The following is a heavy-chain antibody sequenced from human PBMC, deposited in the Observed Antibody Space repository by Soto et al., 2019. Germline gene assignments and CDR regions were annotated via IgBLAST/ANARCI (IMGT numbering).Heavy chain of an antibody. CDR2: SRKKVNSYTT. CDR1: GFSFSDHT. J-gene: IGHJ4*02. V-gene: IGHV3-72*01. CDR3: ALDTVGTGSF. Sequence: EVQVVESGGGLVQPGESLRLSCAASGFSFSDHTMDWVRQAPGKGLEWVGRSRKKVNSYTTEYAASVKGRFTISRDESRNTVYLQMTGLKTEDTAVYYWALDTVGTGSFWGQGTLVIVSS. D-gene: IGHD5-12*01.